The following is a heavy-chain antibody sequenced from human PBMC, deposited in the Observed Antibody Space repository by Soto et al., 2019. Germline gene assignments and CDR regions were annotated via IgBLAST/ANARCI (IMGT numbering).Heavy chain of an antibody. Sequence: SVKVSCKASGGTFSSYAISWVRQAPGQGLEWMGGIIPIFGTANYAQKFQGRVTITADESTSTAYMELSSLRSEDTAVYYCARVYDMGPSHYGMDVWGQGTTVTVSS. CDR3: ARVYDMGPSHYGMDV. J-gene: IGHJ6*02. V-gene: IGHV1-69*13. D-gene: IGHD3-22*01. CDR2: IIPIFGTA. CDR1: GGTFSSYA.